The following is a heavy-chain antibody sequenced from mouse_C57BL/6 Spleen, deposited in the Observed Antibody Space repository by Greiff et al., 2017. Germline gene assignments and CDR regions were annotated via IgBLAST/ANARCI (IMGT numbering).Heavy chain of an antibody. J-gene: IGHJ4*01. CDR1: GYAFSSYW. D-gene: IGHD1-1*01. CDR2: IYPGDGDT. V-gene: IGHV1-80*01. Sequence: VQLQQSGAELVKPGASVKISCTASGYAFSSYWMTWVKQRPGKGLEWIGTIYPGDGDTNYNGNFKGKATLTADKSSSTAYMQLSSLTSEDSAVYFCASGVYYVPCAMDGWGQGASVTVSS. CDR3: ASGVYYVPCAMDG.